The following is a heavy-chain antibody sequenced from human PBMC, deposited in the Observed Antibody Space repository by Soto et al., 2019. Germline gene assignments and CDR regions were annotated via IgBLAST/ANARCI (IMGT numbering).Heavy chain of an antibody. J-gene: IGHJ5*02. CDR3: ARDAISMVRGTNNGFDP. Sequence: EVQLLESGGGLVQPGGSLTLSCAASGFTFSNYAMSWVRQAPGKGLEWVSAISGGGISTYYADSVRGRFTISRDNSRNTLYLRMTRLRAEHTAVSYCARDAISMVRGTNNGFDPWGQGTLVTVSS. V-gene: IGHV3-23*01. CDR2: ISGGGIST. D-gene: IGHD3-10*01. CDR1: GFTFSNYA.